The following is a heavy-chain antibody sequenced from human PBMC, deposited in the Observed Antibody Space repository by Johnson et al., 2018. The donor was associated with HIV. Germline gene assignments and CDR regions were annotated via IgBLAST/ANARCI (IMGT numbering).Heavy chain of an antibody. CDR1: GFTFSSYA. J-gene: IGHJ3*02. Sequence: MLLVESGGGLVQPGGSLRLSCAASGFTFSSYAMSWVRQAPGKGLEWVSAISGSGCSTSYADSVKGRFTISRDNAKNTLYLQMDSLGAEDTAVYYCAREGTLGAFDIWGQGTMVTVSS. CDR3: AREGTLGAFDI. D-gene: IGHD1-1*01. CDR2: ISGSGCST. V-gene: IGHV3-23*04.